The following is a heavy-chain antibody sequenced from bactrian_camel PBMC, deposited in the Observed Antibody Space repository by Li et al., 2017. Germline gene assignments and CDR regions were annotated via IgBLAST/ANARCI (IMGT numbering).Heavy chain of an antibody. Sequence: HVQLVESGGGLVQPGGSLRLSCATSGYSYNKSYMAWFRQAPGKEREGVAAFRVGDTYYADSVKGRFTISKDNAKNTVYLQMNDLKPEDTAMYSCKGFTCGGWYELRDLKQGTQVTVS. V-gene: IGHV3S53*01. CDR1: GYSYNKSY. J-gene: IGHJ4*01. CDR2: FRVGDT. D-gene: IGHD6*01.